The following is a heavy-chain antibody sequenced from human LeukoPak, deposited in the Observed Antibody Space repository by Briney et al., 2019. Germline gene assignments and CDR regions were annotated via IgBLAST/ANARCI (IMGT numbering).Heavy chain of an antibody. V-gene: IGHV6-1*01. J-gene: IGHJ4*02. D-gene: IGHD5-18*01. CDR2: PYYRSKWYN. CDR1: GDSISSNSAA. Sequence: HTLSLTCAISGDSISSNSAAWNWIRQSPSRGLEWLGRPYYRSKWYNDYAESVKSRITVNPDTSKNQFSLQLNSVTPEDTAVYFCARGNGYTYGSYYFDYRGQGTLVTVSS. CDR3: ARGNGYTYGSYYFDY.